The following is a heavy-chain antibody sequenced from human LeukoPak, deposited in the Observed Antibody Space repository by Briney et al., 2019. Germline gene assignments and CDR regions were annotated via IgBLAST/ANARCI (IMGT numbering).Heavy chain of an antibody. CDR1: GFTFSSYA. CDR3: ANEDY. CDR2: ISYDGSNK. Sequence: GGSLRLSCAASGFTFSSYAMSWVRQAPGKGLEWVAVISYDGSNKYYADSVKGRFTISRDNSKNTLYLQMNSLRAEDTAVYYCANEDYWGQGTLVTVSS. J-gene: IGHJ4*02. V-gene: IGHV3-30*18.